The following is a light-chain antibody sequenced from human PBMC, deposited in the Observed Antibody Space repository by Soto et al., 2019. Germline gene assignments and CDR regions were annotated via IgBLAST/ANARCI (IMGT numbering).Light chain of an antibody. V-gene: IGKV1D-12*01. CDR3: QQANSFPLT. CDR2: TTS. J-gene: IGKJ4*01. CDR1: QDINNW. Sequence: DSPVTQSPSSVSASVGDRVTITCRASQDINNWLAWYQQKPGKAPKLLIYTTSNLQSGVPSRFSGSGSGTDFTLTINSLQPEDFATYYCQQANSFPLTFGGGTKVEIK.